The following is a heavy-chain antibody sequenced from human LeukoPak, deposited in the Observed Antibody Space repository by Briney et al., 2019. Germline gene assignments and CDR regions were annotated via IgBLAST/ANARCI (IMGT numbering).Heavy chain of an antibody. D-gene: IGHD4-11*01. J-gene: IGHJ4*02. V-gene: IGHV3-7*05. CDR2: IMQDGSEK. CDR1: GFTLSTYW. CDR3: ARGSTTVTPRNFDY. Sequence: PGGSLRLSCAASGFTLSTYWMSWVRQAPGTGLEWVANIMQDGSEKYFVDSVKGRFTISRDNAKNSLYLQMNSLRAEDTAVYYCARGSTTVTPRNFDYWGQGTLVTVSS.